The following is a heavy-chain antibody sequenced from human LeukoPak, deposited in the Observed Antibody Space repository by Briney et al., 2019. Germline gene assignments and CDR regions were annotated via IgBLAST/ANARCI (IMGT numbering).Heavy chain of an antibody. CDR2: IYYSGST. CDR3: ARGGSSSSYYYYYMDV. CDR1: GGSISSYY. Sequence: SETLSLTCTVSGGSISSYYWSWIRQPPGKGLEWIGYIYYSGSTNYNPSLKSRVTISVDTSKNQFSLKLSSVTAADTAVYYCARGGSSSSYYYYYMDVWGKGTTVTVSS. V-gene: IGHV4-59*01. D-gene: IGHD6-6*01. J-gene: IGHJ6*03.